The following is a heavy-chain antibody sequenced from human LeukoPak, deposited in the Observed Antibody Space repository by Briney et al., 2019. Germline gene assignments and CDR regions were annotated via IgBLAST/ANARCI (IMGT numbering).Heavy chain of an antibody. CDR2: IYYSGST. CDR3: ARDPGSDILTDDAFDI. V-gene: IGHV4-39*07. D-gene: IGHD3-9*01. J-gene: IGHJ3*02. CDR1: GGSISSYY. Sequence: SETLSLTCTVSGGSISSYYWGWIRQPPGKGLEWIGSIYYSGSTYYNPSLKSRVTISVDTSKNQFSLKLSSVTAADTAVYYCARDPGSDILTDDAFDIWGQGTMVTVSS.